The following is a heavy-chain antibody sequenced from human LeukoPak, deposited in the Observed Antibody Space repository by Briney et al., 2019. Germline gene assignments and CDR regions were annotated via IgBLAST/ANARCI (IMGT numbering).Heavy chain of an antibody. CDR2: INGDGSRT. CDR3: ARSTYSGSYLVS. J-gene: IGHJ4*02. Sequence: GGSLRLSCAASGFTFSSYWMHWVRQAPGKGLVWVSRINGDGSRTAYADSVKGRFTTSRDNAKNTLYLQVNSLRDEDTAVYYCARSTYSGSYLVSWGQGTLVTVSS. V-gene: IGHV3-74*01. CDR1: GFTFSSYW. D-gene: IGHD1-26*01.